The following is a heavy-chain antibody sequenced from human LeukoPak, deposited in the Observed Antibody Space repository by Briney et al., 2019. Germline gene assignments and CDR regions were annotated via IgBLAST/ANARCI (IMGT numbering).Heavy chain of an antibody. CDR2: ISGSGGST. V-gene: IGHV3-23*01. Sequence: GGSLRLSCAASGFTFSSYAMSWVRQAPGKGLEWVSAISGSGGSTYYADSVKGRFTISRDNSKNTLYLQMNSLRAEDTAVYYCAKGGLQTYYYYYCMDVWGKGTTVTVCS. CDR1: GFTFSSYA. J-gene: IGHJ6*03. D-gene: IGHD5-24*01. CDR3: AKGGLQTYYYYYCMDV.